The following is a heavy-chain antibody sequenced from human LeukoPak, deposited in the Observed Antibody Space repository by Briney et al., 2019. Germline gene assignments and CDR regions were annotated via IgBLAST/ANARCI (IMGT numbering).Heavy chain of an antibody. CDR3: ARNPASIAAAGYYYYYYGMDV. Sequence: PSETLSLTCTVSGGSISSSSYYWGWIRQPPGKGLEWIGSIYYSGSTYYNPSLKSRVTISVDTSKNQFSLKLSSVTAADTAVYYCARNPASIAAAGYYYYYYGMDVWGQGTTVTVSS. CDR1: GGSISSSSYY. J-gene: IGHJ6*02. CDR2: IYYSGST. D-gene: IGHD6-13*01. V-gene: IGHV4-39*01.